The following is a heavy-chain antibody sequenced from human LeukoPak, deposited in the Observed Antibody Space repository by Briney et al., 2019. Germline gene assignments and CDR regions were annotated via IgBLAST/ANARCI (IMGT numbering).Heavy chain of an antibody. CDR2: ISYDGSNK. Sequence: GGSLRLSCAASGFTFSSYAMHWVRQAPGKGLEWVAVISYDGSNKYYADSVKGRFTISRDNSKNMLYLQMNSLRAEDTAVYYCARADYGDVRYFSYAMDVWGQGTTVTVSS. J-gene: IGHJ6*02. D-gene: IGHD4-17*01. V-gene: IGHV3-30-3*01. CDR3: ARADYGDVRYFSYAMDV. CDR1: GFTFSSYA.